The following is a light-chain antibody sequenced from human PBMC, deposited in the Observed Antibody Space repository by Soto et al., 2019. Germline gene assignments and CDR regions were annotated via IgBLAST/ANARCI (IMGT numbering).Light chain of an antibody. CDR3: QSYDSSLSGWV. CDR1: SSNIGAGYD. V-gene: IGLV1-40*01. J-gene: IGLJ3*02. CDR2: GNS. Sequence: QAVVTQPPSVSGAPGQRVTISCTGSSSNIGAGYDVHWYQQLPGTAPKLLIYGNSNRPSGVPDRFSGSKSGTSASLAITGLQAEDEAEYDCQSYDSSLSGWVFGGGTKVTVL.